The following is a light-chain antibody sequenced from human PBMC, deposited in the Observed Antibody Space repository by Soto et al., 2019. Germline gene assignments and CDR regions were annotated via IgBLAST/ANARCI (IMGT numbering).Light chain of an antibody. V-gene: IGLV2-14*01. J-gene: IGLJ1*01. CDR3: DSYTSSRAYV. CDR1: SSDVGGYNY. CDR2: EVS. Sequence: QSALTQPASVSGSPGQSITISCTGTSSDVGGYNYVSWYQQQAGKAPKLIIHEVSNRRSGVSNRFSGSKSGNTASLTISGLQAEDEADYYCDSYTSSRAYVFGIGTKLTVL.